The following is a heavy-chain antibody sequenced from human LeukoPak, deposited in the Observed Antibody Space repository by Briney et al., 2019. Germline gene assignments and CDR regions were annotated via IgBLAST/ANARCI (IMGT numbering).Heavy chain of an antibody. Sequence: GGSLRLSCAASGFTFSIHAMNWVRQAPGKGLEWVSSISSSSSYIYYADSVKGRFTISRDNAKNSLYLQMNSLRAEDTAVYYCARAGYGNFDYWGQGTLVTVSS. D-gene: IGHD5-12*01. V-gene: IGHV3-21*01. CDR2: ISSSSSYI. CDR3: ARAGYGNFDY. CDR1: GFTFSIHA. J-gene: IGHJ4*02.